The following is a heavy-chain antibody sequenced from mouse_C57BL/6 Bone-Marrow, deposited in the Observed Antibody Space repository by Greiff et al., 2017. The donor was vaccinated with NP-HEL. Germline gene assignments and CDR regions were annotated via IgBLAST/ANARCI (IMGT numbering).Heavy chain of an antibody. Sequence: VQLQQSGAELVRPGASVKMSCTASGYTFTSYTMHWVNQRPGPGLEWIGYINPSSGDNKYNQKFKNNATLTADKSSSTAYMHLSILTSDDAAVYYCARGCHWFAYGGQGTLVTVSA. CDR1: GYTFTSYT. CDR2: INPSSGDN. CDR3: ARGCHWFAY. V-gene: IGHV1-4*01. J-gene: IGHJ3*01.